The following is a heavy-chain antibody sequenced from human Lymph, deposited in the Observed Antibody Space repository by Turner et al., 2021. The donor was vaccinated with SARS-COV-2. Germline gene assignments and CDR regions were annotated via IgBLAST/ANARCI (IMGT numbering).Heavy chain of an antibody. CDR1: GGTFSSYA. CDR3: ARDVTGPLGY. J-gene: IGHJ4*02. V-gene: IGHV1-69*10. D-gene: IGHD1-20*01. CDR2: IVPMLDIA. Sequence: QVQLVQSGPEVKKRGSSVKVTCKASGGTFSSYAIRWVRQAPGLGLEWMGGIVPMLDIANYAQKFQGRVTITADKSTSTAYMELSSLRSEDTAVYYCARDVTGPLGYWGQGTLVTVSS.